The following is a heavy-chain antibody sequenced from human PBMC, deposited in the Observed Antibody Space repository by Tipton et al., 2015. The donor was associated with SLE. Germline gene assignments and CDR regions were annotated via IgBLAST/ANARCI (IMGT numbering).Heavy chain of an antibody. J-gene: IGHJ3*02. CDR3: ARGGESHAFDI. V-gene: IGHV4-59*01. CDR2: IRYSGST. Sequence: TLSLTCTVSGGPIGGYYWSWIRQLPGKGLEWVGYIRYSGSTSYNPSLRSRVITSLDMSKKQFSLKVTSVTAADTAVYYCARGGESHAFDIWGQGTMVTVSS. CDR1: GGPIGGYY.